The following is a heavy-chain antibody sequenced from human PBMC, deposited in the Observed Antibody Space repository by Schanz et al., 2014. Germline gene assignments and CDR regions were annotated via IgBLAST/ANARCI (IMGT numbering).Heavy chain of an antibody. D-gene: IGHD2-8*01. CDR1: GYSFGGYY. J-gene: IGHJ4*02. CDR2: INPNTDGT. V-gene: IGHV1-2*06. Sequence: QVQLVQSGAEMKKPGASAKVSCKASGYSFGGYYMQWVRQAPGQGLEWMGRINPNTDGTIYAQKFQGGVTVTSNSSISTAYMELSTLTSDDTAVYYCARSLFDGPPFDLWGQGTLVTVSS. CDR3: ARSLFDGPPFDL.